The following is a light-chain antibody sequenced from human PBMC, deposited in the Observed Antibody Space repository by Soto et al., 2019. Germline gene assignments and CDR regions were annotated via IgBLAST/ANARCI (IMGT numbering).Light chain of an antibody. V-gene: IGKV3-15*01. J-gene: IGKJ1*01. CDR3: QQYNNWPRWT. CDR2: GAS. Sequence: EIVMTQSPATLSVSPGGRATLSCRASQSISDTLAWYQQKPGQAPRLLIYGASTRAPGFPARFSGSGSGTEFTLTISSLQSEDFAVYYCQQYNNWPRWTFGQGTKVDIK. CDR1: QSISDT.